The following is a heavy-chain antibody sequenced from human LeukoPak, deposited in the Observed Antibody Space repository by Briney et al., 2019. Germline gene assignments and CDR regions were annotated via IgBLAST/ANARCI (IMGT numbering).Heavy chain of an antibody. J-gene: IGHJ6*03. CDR1: GFTFDDYG. Sequence: GGSLRLSCAASGFTFDDYGMSWVRQAPGKVLEWVSGINWNGGSTGYADSVKGRFTISRDNAKNSLYLQMNSLRAEDTAVYYCARWALLGYGDYLDYYMDVWGKGTTVTVSS. V-gene: IGHV3-20*04. CDR3: ARWALLGYGDYLDYYMDV. D-gene: IGHD4-17*01. CDR2: INWNGGST.